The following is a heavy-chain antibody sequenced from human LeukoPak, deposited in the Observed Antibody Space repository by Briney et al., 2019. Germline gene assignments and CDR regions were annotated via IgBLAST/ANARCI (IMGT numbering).Heavy chain of an antibody. D-gene: IGHD6-13*01. Sequence: GGSLRLSCAASGFTFSSYWMHWVRQAPGKGLVWVSRINSDGSRTSYADSVKGRFTISRDNAKNTLYLQMNSLRAEDTAVYYCAREKGGIAAAGNPQTYYYYYYGMDVWGQGTTVTVSS. CDR3: AREKGGIAAAGNPQTYYYYYYGMDV. CDR1: GFTFSSYW. V-gene: IGHV3-74*01. J-gene: IGHJ6*02. CDR2: INSDGSRT.